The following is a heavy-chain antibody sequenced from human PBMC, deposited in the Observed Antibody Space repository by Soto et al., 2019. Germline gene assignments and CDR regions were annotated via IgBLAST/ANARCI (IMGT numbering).Heavy chain of an antibody. CDR1: GYSFTSYW. CDR2: IDPSDSYT. V-gene: IGHV5-10-1*01. J-gene: IGHJ6*02. Sequence: GESLKISCKGSGYSFTSYWISWVRQMPGKGLEWMGRIDPSDSYTNYSPSFQGHVTISADKSISTACLQWSSLKASDTAMYYCARPSRVATYYYYYYGMDVWGQGTTVTVSS. CDR3: ARPSRVATYYYYYYGMDV.